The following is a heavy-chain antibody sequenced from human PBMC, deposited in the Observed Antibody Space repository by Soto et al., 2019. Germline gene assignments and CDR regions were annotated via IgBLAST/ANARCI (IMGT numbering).Heavy chain of an antibody. CDR1: GFTFSDSY. CDR3: ATYRSLGY. CDR2: ISYSGSTI. D-gene: IGHD5-18*01. J-gene: IGHJ4*02. V-gene: IGHV3-11*01. Sequence: GSLRLSCAASGFTFSDSYMSWIRQTPGKGLEWVSYISYSGSTIYYADSVKGRFTISRDNAKNSLYLQMNRLRAEDTAVYYCATYRSLGYWGQGTLVTVSS.